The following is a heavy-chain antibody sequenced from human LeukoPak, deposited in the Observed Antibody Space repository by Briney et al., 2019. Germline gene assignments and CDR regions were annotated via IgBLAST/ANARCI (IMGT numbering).Heavy chain of an antibody. CDR3: ARERFHGSGAPRYDF. D-gene: IGHD3-10*01. V-gene: IGHV3-23*01. J-gene: IGHJ4*02. CDR1: GFTFSNFA. CDR2: VSSDGVNT. Sequence: GGSLRLSCAASGFTFSNFAMSWARQAPGKGLEWVSAVSSDGVNTYYTESLKGRFTISRDNAKNSLYLQMNSLRVEDTALYYCARERFHGSGAPRYDFWGQGTLVTVSS.